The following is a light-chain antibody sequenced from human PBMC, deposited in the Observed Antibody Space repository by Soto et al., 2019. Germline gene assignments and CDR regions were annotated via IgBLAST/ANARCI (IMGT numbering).Light chain of an antibody. J-gene: IGKJ4*01. Sequence: DIQLTQSPSFLSASVGDRVTISCRASQGISDYLAWYQQKPGKAPKLLIYGASTLQSGVPSRFSGSASGTEFTLTISSLQPEDFTTYFCQQFNAYPLPFGGGTKLEIK. CDR1: QGISDY. V-gene: IGKV1-9*01. CDR3: QQFNAYPLP. CDR2: GAS.